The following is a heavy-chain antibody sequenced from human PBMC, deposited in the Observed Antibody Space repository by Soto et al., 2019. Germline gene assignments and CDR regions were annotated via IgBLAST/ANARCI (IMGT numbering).Heavy chain of an antibody. CDR2: FDPKDGET. V-gene: IGHV1-24*01. Sequence: ASVKVSCKVSGYTLTELSMHWVRQAPGKGLEWMGGFDPKDGETIYAQKFQGRVTMTEDTSTGTAYMELSSLRSEDTAVYYCATDLFKGYYDFWSGYEGWGQGTLVTVSS. CDR1: GYTLTELS. D-gene: IGHD3-3*01. CDR3: ATDLFKGYYDFWSGYEG. J-gene: IGHJ4*02.